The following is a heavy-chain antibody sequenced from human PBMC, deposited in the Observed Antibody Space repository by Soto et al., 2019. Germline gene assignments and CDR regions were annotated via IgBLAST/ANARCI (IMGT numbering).Heavy chain of an antibody. CDR1: GSAISSLGYY. V-gene: IGHV4-31*03. J-gene: IGHJ4*02. CDR3: ARNYYNSKVLGY. D-gene: IGHD3-22*01. Sequence: SETLSRTCTVSGSAISSLGYYWSYIRQHPAKGLEWSWYSNYRGSTDYNPSLKSRVTISSDTAKNQFSLKLSYVTAAATAVYYCARNYYNSKVLGYWGQGNMVTVSS. CDR2: SNYRGST.